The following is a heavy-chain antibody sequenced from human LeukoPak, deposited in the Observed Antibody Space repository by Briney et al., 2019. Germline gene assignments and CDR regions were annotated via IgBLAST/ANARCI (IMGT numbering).Heavy chain of an antibody. CDR2: MNPNSGNT. CDR1: GYTFTSYD. CDR3: ARVLVFYDSSGYRYYFDY. V-gene: IGHV1-8*01. J-gene: IGHJ4*02. D-gene: IGHD3-22*01. Sequence: GASVKVSCKASGYTFTSYDINWVRQATGQGLEWMGWMNPNSGNTGYAQKFQGRVTMTRNTSISAAYMELSSLRSEDAAVYYCARVLVFYDSSGYRYYFDYWGQGTLVTVSS.